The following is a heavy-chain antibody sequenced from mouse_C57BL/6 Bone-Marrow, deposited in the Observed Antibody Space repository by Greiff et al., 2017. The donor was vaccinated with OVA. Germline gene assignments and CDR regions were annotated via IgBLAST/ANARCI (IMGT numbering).Heavy chain of an antibody. CDR3: TRVYSNDYAMDY. Sequence: QVQLKESGAELVRPGASVTLSCKASGYTFTDYEMHWVKQTPVHGLEWIGAIDPETGGTAYTQKFKGKAILTADKSSSTAYMELRSLTSEDSAVYYCTRVYSNDYAMDYGGQGTSVTVSS. V-gene: IGHV1-15*01. CDR2: IDPETGGT. CDR1: GYTFTDYE. J-gene: IGHJ4*01. D-gene: IGHD2-5*01.